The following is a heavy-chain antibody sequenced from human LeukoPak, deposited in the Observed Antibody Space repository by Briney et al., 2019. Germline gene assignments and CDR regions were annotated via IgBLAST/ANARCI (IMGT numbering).Heavy chain of an antibody. CDR3: ARASIDYGDYDY. CDR1: GYTFTSYD. J-gene: IGHJ4*02. Sequence: ASVKVSCKASGYTFTSYDINWVRQATGQGLEWMGWMNPNSGNTGYAQKFQGRVTMTRNTSISTAYMELSSLRSEDTAVYYCARASIDYGDYDYWGQGTLVTVSS. D-gene: IGHD4-17*01. CDR2: MNPNSGNT. V-gene: IGHV1-8*01.